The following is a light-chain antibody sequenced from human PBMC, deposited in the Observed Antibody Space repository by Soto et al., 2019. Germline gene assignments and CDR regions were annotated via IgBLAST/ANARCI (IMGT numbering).Light chain of an antibody. CDR2: GAS. Sequence: EIVMTQSPVTLAVYAGNRATLSSRASQNINTKLAWYQQTPGKTPRLLIHGASTTATGIPARLSGSGSETVFTLTISSLQSEDSAVYFCQQYNTWPSFGQGTRLEIK. V-gene: IGKV3-15*01. CDR1: QNINTK. CDR3: QQYNTWPS. J-gene: IGKJ5*01.